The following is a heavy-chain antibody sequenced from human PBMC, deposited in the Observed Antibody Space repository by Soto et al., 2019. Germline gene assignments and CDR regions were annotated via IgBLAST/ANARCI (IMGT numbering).Heavy chain of an antibody. J-gene: IGHJ4*02. Sequence: PGGSLRLSCAASGFTFSSYAMSWVRQAPGKGLEWVSAISGSGGSTYYADSVKGRFTISRDNSKNTLYLQMNSLRAEDTAVYYCAKDNVVVVAATRDYFDYWGQGTLVTVSS. CDR2: ISGSGGST. V-gene: IGHV3-23*01. CDR1: GFTFSSYA. D-gene: IGHD2-15*01. CDR3: AKDNVVVVAATRDYFDY.